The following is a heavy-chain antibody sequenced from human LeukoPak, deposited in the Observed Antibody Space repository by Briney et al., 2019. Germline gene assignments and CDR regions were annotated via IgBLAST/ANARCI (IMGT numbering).Heavy chain of an antibody. D-gene: IGHD3-22*01. Sequence: GRSLRLSCAASGFTFSSYGMHWVRQAPGKGLEWVALIWFDGSNKYYADSVKGRFTISGDNSKNTLFLQMNSLRAEDTAVYYCARGVGDSRGYYYYFDYWGQGTLVTVSS. J-gene: IGHJ4*02. CDR1: GFTFSSYG. V-gene: IGHV3-33*01. CDR2: IWFDGSNK. CDR3: ARGVGDSRGYYYYFDY.